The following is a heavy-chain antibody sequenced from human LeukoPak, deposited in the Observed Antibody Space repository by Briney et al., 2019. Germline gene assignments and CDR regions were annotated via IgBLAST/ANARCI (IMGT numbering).Heavy chain of an antibody. V-gene: IGHV1-2*06. CDR2: INPDSGDT. D-gene: IGHD3-3*01. CDR1: GYTFSAYC. Sequence: GASVKVSCKASGYTFSAYCMHWVRQAPGQGLEWMGRINPDSGDTNFAQHLQGRVTMTTDTSINTAYMELRGLRSDDTAVYYCARSDNFWGGSSTGWNYLEHWGQGTLVTVSS. CDR3: ARSDNFWGGSSTGWNYLEH. J-gene: IGHJ4*02.